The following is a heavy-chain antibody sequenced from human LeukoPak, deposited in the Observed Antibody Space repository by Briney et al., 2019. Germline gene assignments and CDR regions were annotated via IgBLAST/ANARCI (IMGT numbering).Heavy chain of an antibody. J-gene: IGHJ4*02. Sequence: GGSLRLSCAASGFTFSSYAMHWVRQAPGKGLEWVAVISYDGSNKYYADSAKGRFTISRDNSKNTLYLQMNSLRAEDTAVYYCARDRIVVVTATFDYWGQGTLVTVSS. CDR3: ARDRIVVVTATFDY. CDR2: ISYDGSNK. V-gene: IGHV3-30*04. CDR1: GFTFSSYA. D-gene: IGHD2-21*02.